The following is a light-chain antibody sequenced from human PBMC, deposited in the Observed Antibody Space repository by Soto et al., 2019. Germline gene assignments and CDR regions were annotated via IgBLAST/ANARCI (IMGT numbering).Light chain of an antibody. CDR2: AAS. CDR3: QQSYSTPYT. V-gene: IGKV1-39*01. CDR1: QSISSY. J-gene: IGKJ2*01. Sequence: DLQMTQAPSSLSASVGDRVTITCRASQSISSYLHWYQQKPGKAPKLLIYAASSLQSGVPSRFSGSGSGTDFTLTISSLQPEDFATYYCQQSYSTPYTFGQGTKLEIK.